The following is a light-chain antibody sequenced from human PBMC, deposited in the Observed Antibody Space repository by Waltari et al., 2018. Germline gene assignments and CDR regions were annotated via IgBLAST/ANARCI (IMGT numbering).Light chain of an antibody. Sequence: QSALTQPPSASGSPGQSVTISCTGTSSAVGGYNSVSWYQQHPGKAPKLMIYEVSKRPSGVPDRFSGSKSGNTASLTVSGLQAEDEADYYCSSYAGSKNYVVIGGGTKLTVL. J-gene: IGLJ2*01. CDR1: SSAVGGYNS. V-gene: IGLV2-8*01. CDR2: EVS. CDR3: SSYAGSKNYVV.